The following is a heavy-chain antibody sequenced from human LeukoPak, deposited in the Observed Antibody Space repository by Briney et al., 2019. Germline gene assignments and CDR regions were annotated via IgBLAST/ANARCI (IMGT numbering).Heavy chain of an antibody. J-gene: IGHJ4*02. Sequence: PGGSLRLSCAASGFTFDDYAMHWVRQAPGKGLEWVSGISWSSGSIGYADSVKGRFTISRDNAKNSLYLQMNSLRAEDTALYYCAKDNYYDSSGYPDYWGQGTLVTVSS. CDR1: GFTFDDYA. V-gene: IGHV3-9*01. D-gene: IGHD3-22*01. CDR2: ISWSSGSI. CDR3: AKDNYYDSSGYPDY.